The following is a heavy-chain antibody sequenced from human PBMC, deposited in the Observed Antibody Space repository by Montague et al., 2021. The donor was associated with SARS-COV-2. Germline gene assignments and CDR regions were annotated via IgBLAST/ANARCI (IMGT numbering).Heavy chain of an antibody. D-gene: IGHD4-17*01. CDR3: ARFASRRLFIASYYGMDV. Sequence: SETLSLTCAVYGGSFSGYYWSWIRQPPGKGLEWIGEISHSGSTNYNPSLKSRVTISIDTSKNQFSLKLSSVTAADTAVYYCARFASRRLFIASYYGMDVWGQGTTVTVSS. V-gene: IGHV4-34*01. CDR2: ISHSGST. CDR1: GGSFSGYY. J-gene: IGHJ6*02.